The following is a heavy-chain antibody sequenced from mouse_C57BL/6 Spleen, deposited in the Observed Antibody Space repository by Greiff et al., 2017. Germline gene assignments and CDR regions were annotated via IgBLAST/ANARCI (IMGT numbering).Heavy chain of an antibody. D-gene: IGHD2-4*01. CDR3: AREVNYDYDEGGYYFDY. J-gene: IGHJ2*01. V-gene: IGHV1-80*01. CDR1: GYAFSSYW. CDR2: IYPGDGDT. Sequence: VQLQESGAELVKPGASVKISCKASGYAFSSYWMNWVKQRPGKGLEWIGQIYPGDGDTNYNGKFKGKATLTADNSSSTAYMQLSSLTSEDSAVYFCAREVNYDYDEGGYYFDYWGQGTTLTVSS.